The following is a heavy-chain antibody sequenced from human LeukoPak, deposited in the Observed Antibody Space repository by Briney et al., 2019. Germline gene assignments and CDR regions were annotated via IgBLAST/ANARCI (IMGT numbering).Heavy chain of an antibody. CDR2: ISYDGSNK. J-gene: IGHJ3*02. CDR3: ARRDSGEDAFDI. CDR1: GFTFSSYA. V-gene: IGHV3-30-3*01. D-gene: IGHD3-10*01. Sequence: GRSLRLSCAASGFTFSSYAMHWVRQAPGKGLEWVAVISYDGSNKYYADSVKGRFTISRDNSKNTLYLQMNSLRAEDTAVYYCARRDSGEDAFDIWGQGTMVTVSS.